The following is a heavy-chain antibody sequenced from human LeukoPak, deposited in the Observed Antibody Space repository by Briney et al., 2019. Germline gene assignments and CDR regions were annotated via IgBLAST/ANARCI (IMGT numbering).Heavy chain of an antibody. CDR2: ISSSSSTI. D-gene: IGHD3-10*01. CDR3: ARAFKVYGSGSYYVDY. V-gene: IGHV3-48*01. Sequence: GGSLRLSCAASGFTFSSYSMNWVRQAPGKGLEWVSYISSSSSTIYYADSVKGRFTISRDNAKNSLYLQMNSLRAEDTAVYYCARAFKVYGSGSYYVDYWGQGTLVTVSS. CDR1: GFTFSSYS. J-gene: IGHJ4*02.